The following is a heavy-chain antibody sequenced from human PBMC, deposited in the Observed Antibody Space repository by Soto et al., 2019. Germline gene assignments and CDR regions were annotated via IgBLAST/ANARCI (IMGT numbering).Heavy chain of an antibody. CDR1: GLTFNNYS. Sequence: AGGSLILSCAASGLTFNNYSMNWVRQAPGKGLEWVATISATGGSTYYADSVKGRFTISRDNSKNTLYLQMNGLRVEDTAVYYCAKDRLAGNFDYWGQGTQVTVSS. J-gene: IGHJ4*02. CDR3: AKDRLAGNFDY. V-gene: IGHV3-23*01. CDR2: ISATGGST.